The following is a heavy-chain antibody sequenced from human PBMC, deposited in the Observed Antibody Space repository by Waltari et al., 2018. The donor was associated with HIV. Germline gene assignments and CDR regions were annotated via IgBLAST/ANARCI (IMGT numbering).Heavy chain of an antibody. CDR1: GGSISTYNG. CDR2: IYHAGIT. Sequence: QVQLQESGPGLVEPSETLSLTCAVSGGSISTYNGWSWVRQPPGKGLEWLGEIYHAGITNYIKSLKSRVTISLDKSKSQFSLELRSVTAAETAVYDCTRPGGSRTNGVDVWGQGATVTVSS. J-gene: IGHJ6*02. CDR3: TRPGGSRTNGVDV. V-gene: IGHV4-4*02. D-gene: IGHD3-10*01.